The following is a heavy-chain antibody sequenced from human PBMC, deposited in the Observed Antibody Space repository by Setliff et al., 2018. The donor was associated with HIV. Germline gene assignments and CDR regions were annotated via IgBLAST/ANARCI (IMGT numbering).Heavy chain of an antibody. CDR3: ARDYSGWYYFDC. V-gene: IGHV4-59*01. J-gene: IGHJ4*02. D-gene: IGHD6-19*01. CDR2: IYSSGST. Sequence: KPSETLSLTCSVSGGSISGYYWTWIRQPPGKGLEWIGYIYSSGSTNYNPSLKSRVTISVDTSKNQFSLKLNSVTAADTAVYYCARDYSGWYYFDCWGQGTLVTVSS. CDR1: GGSISGYY.